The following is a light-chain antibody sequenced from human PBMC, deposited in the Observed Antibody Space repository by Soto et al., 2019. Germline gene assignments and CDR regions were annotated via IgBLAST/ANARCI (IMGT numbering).Light chain of an antibody. Sequence: DIQMTQSPSTLSASVGDRVTITCRASQSISSWLAWYQQKPGKAPKLLIYKASSLESGVPSRFSGSGSGTEFTLTINSLQPDDFATYYCQQYSSYSRTFGQGTKLEIK. CDR1: QSISSW. J-gene: IGKJ2*01. CDR2: KAS. V-gene: IGKV1-5*03. CDR3: QQYSSYSRT.